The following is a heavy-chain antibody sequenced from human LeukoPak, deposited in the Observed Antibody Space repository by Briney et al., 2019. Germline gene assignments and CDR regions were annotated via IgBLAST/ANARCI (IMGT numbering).Heavy chain of an antibody. CDR1: GFTFSSYW. V-gene: IGHV3-7*01. CDR3: ARDPVEWELLLDY. D-gene: IGHD1-26*01. J-gene: IGHJ4*02. Sequence: GGSLRLSCAASGFTFSSYWMGWVRQAPGKRLEWVANMNIDGSEKYYADSAKGRFTISRDNARNSVYLQMNSLRVEDTAVYYCARDPVEWELLLDYWGQGTLVTVPS. CDR2: MNIDGSEK.